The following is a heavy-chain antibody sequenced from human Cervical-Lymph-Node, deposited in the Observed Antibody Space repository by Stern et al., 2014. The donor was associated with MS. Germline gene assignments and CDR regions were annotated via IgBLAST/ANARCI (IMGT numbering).Heavy chain of an antibody. Sequence: QVQLQQWGAGLLKPSETLSLTCAVYGGSFSGYYWSWIRQPPGKGLEWIGELNHSGSTNYNPSLKSRVTISVDTSKNQFSLKLSSVTAADTAVYYCARGLLLTVTTARGMDVWGQGTTVTVSS. CDR1: GGSFSGYY. CDR2: LNHSGST. D-gene: IGHD4-17*01. J-gene: IGHJ6*02. V-gene: IGHV4-34*01. CDR3: ARGLLLTVTTARGMDV.